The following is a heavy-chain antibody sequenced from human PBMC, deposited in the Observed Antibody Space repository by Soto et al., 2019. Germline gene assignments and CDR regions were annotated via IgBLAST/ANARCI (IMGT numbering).Heavy chain of an antibody. V-gene: IGHV4-39*01. CDR3: ARRREGIVVDNCDI. J-gene: IGHJ3*02. Sequence: QLQLQESGPGLVKPSETLSLTCTVSGGSISSSSYYWGWIRQPPGKGLSGIGSIFYSGSTYYNPSLKCRVTISIDTSKTQLYLKLSSVTAADTAVYYCARRREGIVVDNCDIWGQGTMVTVSS. CDR1: GGSISSSSYY. D-gene: IGHD2-2*01. CDR2: IFYSGST.